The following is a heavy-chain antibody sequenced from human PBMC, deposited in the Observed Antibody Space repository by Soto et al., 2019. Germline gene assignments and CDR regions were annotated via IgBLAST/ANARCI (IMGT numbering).Heavy chain of an antibody. Sequence: SETLSLTCTVSGGSISGYYWSWIRQPPGKGLDCIGFFYYSGSTNYNPSLKSRFTISIDTSKNQFALKLSSVTAADTAVYYCARGYSSGSWFDPWGQGTLVTVSS. CDR2: FYYSGST. CDR3: ARGYSSGSWFDP. CDR1: GGSISGYY. V-gene: IGHV4-59*01. J-gene: IGHJ5*02. D-gene: IGHD6-19*01.